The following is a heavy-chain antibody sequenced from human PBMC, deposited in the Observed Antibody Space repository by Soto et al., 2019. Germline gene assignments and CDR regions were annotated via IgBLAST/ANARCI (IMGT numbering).Heavy chain of an antibody. J-gene: IGHJ5*02. D-gene: IGHD4-17*01. CDR1: GDSISSSGYY. CDR2: IYYSGDT. Sequence: SETLSLTCSVSGDSISSSGYYWGWIRQPPGKGLEWIGTIYYSGDTYYNPSLKSRVEISLDGSQNQFSLNLRSVTAADTAVYYCAREGDYRTWFEPWGPGTLVTVSS. V-gene: IGHV4-39*07. CDR3: AREGDYRTWFEP.